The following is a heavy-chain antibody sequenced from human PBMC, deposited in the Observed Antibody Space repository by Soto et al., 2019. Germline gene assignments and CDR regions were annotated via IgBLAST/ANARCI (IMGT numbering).Heavy chain of an antibody. J-gene: IGHJ6*02. Sequence: EVQLVESGGGLVQPGGSLRLSCAASGFTFSSYWMHWVRQAPGKGLVWVSRINGDGSNTFYADSVKGRFTISRDNANNMVFLQMNSLRAEDTAVYFCARGLSNYYGMDVWGQGTTVTVSS. CDR3: ARGLSNYYGMDV. D-gene: IGHD4-4*01. V-gene: IGHV3-74*01. CDR1: GFTFSSYW. CDR2: INGDGSNT.